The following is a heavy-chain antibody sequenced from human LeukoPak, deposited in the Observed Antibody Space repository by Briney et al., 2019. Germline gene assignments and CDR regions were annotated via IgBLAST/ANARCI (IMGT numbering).Heavy chain of an antibody. D-gene: IGHD1-26*01. V-gene: IGHV4-4*07. CDR2: MSSGGST. Sequence: SETLSLTCTVSGASISSSYCTWIRQSAGEGLEWIGRMSSGGSTTYNPSFKGRVTMSLDMSKKQFSLNLASVTAADTAVYYCARRRRIVGATPGAFDIWGQGTMVTVSS. CDR3: ARRRRIVGATPGAFDI. J-gene: IGHJ3*02. CDR1: GASISSSY.